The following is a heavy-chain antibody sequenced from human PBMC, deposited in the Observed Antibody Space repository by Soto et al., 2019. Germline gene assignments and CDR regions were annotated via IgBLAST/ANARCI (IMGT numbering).Heavy chain of an antibody. Sequence: ASVKVSCKASGYTFTNYGISWVRQAPGQGLEWMGWINTYNGNTNHAQKLQGRVTMTTDTSTSTAYMELRSLRSDDTAVYYCARGVVSGTYYNQYNLFDPWGQGTLVTVSS. CDR1: GYTFTNYG. J-gene: IGHJ5*02. V-gene: IGHV1-18*01. CDR3: ARGVVSGTYYNQYNLFDP. D-gene: IGHD3-10*01. CDR2: INTYNGNT.